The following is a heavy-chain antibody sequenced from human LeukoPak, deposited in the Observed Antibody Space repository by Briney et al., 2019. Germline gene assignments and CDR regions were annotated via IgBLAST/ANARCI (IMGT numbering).Heavy chain of an antibody. D-gene: IGHD3-9*01. V-gene: IGHV3-30-3*01. CDR2: ISYDGSNK. J-gene: IGHJ4*02. Sequence: PGGSLRLSCAASGFTFSSYAMHWVRQAPGKGLEWVAVISYDGSNKYYADSVKGRFTISRDNSKNTLYLQMNSLRAEDTAVYYCARGDLYYDILTGYYYWGQGTLVTVSS. CDR3: ARGDLYYDILTGYYY. CDR1: GFTFSSYA.